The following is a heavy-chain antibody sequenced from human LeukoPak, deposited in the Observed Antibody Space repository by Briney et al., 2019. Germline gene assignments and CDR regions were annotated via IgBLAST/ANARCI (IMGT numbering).Heavy chain of an antibody. Sequence: PGGSLRLSCAASGFTFSDYYMDWVRQAPGKGLEWVASIKQDGSEKYYVDSVKGRFTISRDNAKNSLYLQMNSLRAEDTAIYYCARDGPAAGLYFDYWGQGTLVTVSS. CDR3: ARDGPAAGLYFDY. V-gene: IGHV3-7*03. CDR1: GFTFSDYY. D-gene: IGHD6-13*01. J-gene: IGHJ4*02. CDR2: IKQDGSEK.